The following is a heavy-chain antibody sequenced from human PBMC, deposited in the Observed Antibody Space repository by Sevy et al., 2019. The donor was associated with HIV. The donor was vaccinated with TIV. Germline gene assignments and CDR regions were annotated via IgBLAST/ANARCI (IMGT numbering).Heavy chain of an antibody. V-gene: IGHV3-73*01. CDR3: TSWSSSWPNDY. CDR1: GFTFSGSA. Sequence: GGSLRLSCAASGFTFSGSAMHWVRQASGKGLEWVGRIRRKANSYATAYAASVKGRFTISRDDSKNTAYLKMDSLKTEDTAMYYCTSWSSSWPNDYWGQGTLVTVSS. J-gene: IGHJ4*02. D-gene: IGHD6-13*01. CDR2: IRRKANSYAT.